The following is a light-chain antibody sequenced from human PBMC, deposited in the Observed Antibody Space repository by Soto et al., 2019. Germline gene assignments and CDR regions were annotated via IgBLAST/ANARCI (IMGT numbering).Light chain of an antibody. V-gene: IGKV3-20*01. CDR1: QSVSSSY. Sequence: EIVLTQSPGTLSLSPGERATLSCRASQSVSSSYLAWYQQKPGQAPRLLIYGASNRATGIPDRFSVSASGTDLTLIISRLEPEDFAVYYCQHYGASALFGPGTKVDIK. CDR2: GAS. CDR3: QHYGASAL. J-gene: IGKJ3*01.